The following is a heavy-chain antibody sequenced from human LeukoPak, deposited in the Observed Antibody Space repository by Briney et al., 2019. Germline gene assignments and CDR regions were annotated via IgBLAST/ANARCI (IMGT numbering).Heavy chain of an antibody. CDR1: GLTFSSYW. CDR3: ARGDIVVVPAEFDY. CDR2: IKEDGSEK. D-gene: IGHD2-2*01. J-gene: IGHJ4*02. V-gene: IGHV3-7*01. Sequence: PGGSLRLSCAASGLTFSSYWRSWVRQAPGKGLEWVANIKEDGSEKYYVDSGKGRFTISRDNAKNSLYLQMKSLRAGDTAVYYCARGDIVVVPAEFDYWGQGTLVTVSS.